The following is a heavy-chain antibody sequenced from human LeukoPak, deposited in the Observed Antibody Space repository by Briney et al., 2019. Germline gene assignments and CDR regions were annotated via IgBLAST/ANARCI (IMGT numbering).Heavy chain of an antibody. Sequence: ASVKVSCKASGYTFTSYDINWVRQATGQGLEWMGWMNPNSGNTGYAQKFQGRVTMTRYTSISTAYMELSSLRSEDTAVYYCARRRRGYSYGLKWAFDIWGQGTMVTVSS. J-gene: IGHJ3*02. CDR2: MNPNSGNT. D-gene: IGHD5-18*01. CDR3: ARRRRGYSYGLKWAFDI. CDR1: GYTFTSYD. V-gene: IGHV1-8*01.